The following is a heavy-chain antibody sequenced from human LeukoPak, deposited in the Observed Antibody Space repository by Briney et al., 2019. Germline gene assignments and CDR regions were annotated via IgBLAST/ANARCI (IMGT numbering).Heavy chain of an antibody. CDR3: AKDGLMRFFDY. Sequence: GRSLRLSCAASGFIFSSYDMYWVRQAPGKGLEWVAVISNDGNNKQYADSVKGRFTISRDNSKNTLYLQMNSLRGDDTAVYHCAKDGLMRFFDYWGQGTLVTVSS. CDR2: ISNDGNNK. V-gene: IGHV3-30*18. D-gene: IGHD2-8*01. CDR1: GFIFSSYD. J-gene: IGHJ4*02.